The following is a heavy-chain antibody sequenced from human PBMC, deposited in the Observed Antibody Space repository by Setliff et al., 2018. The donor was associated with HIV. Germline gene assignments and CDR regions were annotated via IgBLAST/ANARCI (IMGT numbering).Heavy chain of an antibody. CDR3: ARGDPFTDFDS. CDR1: GGSISNYY. D-gene: IGHD3-16*01. Sequence: PSETLSLPCTVSGGSISNYYWSWIRQSPGKGLEWIGYISNTGNTNYKPSLKSRVTVSADTSKNQFSLKLTSVTAADTAVYYFARGDPFTDFDSWGQGTLVTVSS. J-gene: IGHJ4*02. CDR2: ISNTGNT. V-gene: IGHV4-59*08.